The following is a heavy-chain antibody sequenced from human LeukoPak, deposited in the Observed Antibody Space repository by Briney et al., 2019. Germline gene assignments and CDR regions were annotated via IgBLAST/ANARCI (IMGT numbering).Heavy chain of an antibody. CDR1: GYTFTGYH. CDR2: INPNSGGT. J-gene: IGHJ4*02. Sequence: ASVKVSCKASGYTFTGYHMHWVRQAPGQGLEWMGWINPNSGGTNYAQKFQGGVTMTRDTSISTAYMELSRLRSDDTAVYYCARAHRPRIVGATGGWGQGTLVTVSS. CDR3: ARAHRPRIVGATGG. D-gene: IGHD1-26*01. V-gene: IGHV1-2*02.